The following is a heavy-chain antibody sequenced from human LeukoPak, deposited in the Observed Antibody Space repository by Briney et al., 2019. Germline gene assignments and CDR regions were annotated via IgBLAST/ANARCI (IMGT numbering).Heavy chain of an antibody. V-gene: IGHV1-18*01. J-gene: IGHJ4*02. CDR2: ISAYNGNT. CDR3: ARVGPRGYSGPLDY. D-gene: IGHD5-12*01. CDR1: GYTFTSYD. Sequence: ASVKVSCKASGYTFTSYDIHWVRQATGQGPEWVGWISAYNGNTNYAQKLQGRVTMTRDTSTSTAYMELRSLRSDDTAVYYCARVGPRGYSGPLDYWGQGTLVTVSS.